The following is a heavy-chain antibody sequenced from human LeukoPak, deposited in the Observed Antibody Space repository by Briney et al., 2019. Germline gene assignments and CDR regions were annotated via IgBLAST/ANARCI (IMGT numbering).Heavy chain of an antibody. J-gene: IGHJ4*02. Sequence: GGSLRLSCAASGFTFSSHEMNWVRQAPGKGLEWVSYISSSGSTIYYADSVKGRFTISRDNAKNSLYLQMNSLRAEDTARYYCSKARRDGFNLGDYWGQGTLVTVSS. CDR3: SKARRDGFNLGDY. CDR2: ISSSGSTI. CDR1: GFTFSSHE. V-gene: IGHV3-48*03. D-gene: IGHD5-24*01.